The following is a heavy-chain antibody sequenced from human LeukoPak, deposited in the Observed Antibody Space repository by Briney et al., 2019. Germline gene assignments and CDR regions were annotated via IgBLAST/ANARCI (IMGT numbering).Heavy chain of an antibody. V-gene: IGHV4-59*08. CDR1: GGSFSDYY. CDR3: ARGYGGYSYCPIPPSVYGMDV. J-gene: IGHJ6*02. D-gene: IGHD5-18*01. CDR2: IYYSGST. Sequence: ESSETLSLTCAVYGGSFSDYYWSWIRQPPGKGLEWIGYIYYSGSTNYNPSLKSRVTISVDTSKNQFSLKLSSVTAADTAVYYCARGYGGYSYCPIPPSVYGMDVWGQGTTVTVSS.